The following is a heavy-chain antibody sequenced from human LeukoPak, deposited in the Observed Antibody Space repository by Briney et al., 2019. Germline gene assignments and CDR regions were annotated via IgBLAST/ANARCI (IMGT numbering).Heavy chain of an antibody. Sequence: GGSLRLSCAASGFTVSSNYMSWVRQAPGKGLEWVSLIYSGGSTYYADSVKGRFTISRDNSKNTLYLQMNSLRAEDTALYYCARGGIGYYDSSGYDEYFQRWGQGTLVTVSS. V-gene: IGHV3-66*01. D-gene: IGHD3-22*01. CDR3: ARGGIGYYDSSGYDEYFQR. J-gene: IGHJ1*01. CDR2: IYSGGST. CDR1: GFTVSSNY.